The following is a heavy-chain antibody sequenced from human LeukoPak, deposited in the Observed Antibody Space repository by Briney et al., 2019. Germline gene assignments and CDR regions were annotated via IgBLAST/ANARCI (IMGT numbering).Heavy chain of an antibody. D-gene: IGHD2-21*02. J-gene: IGHJ4*02. Sequence: GGSLRLSCAASGFNFANHAMSWVCQTAGKGLEWVSAISGGGDITYYADSVKGRFTISRDNSKDTLFLQMHSLRPGDTAVYYCVREDTPATANYWGQGTLVTISS. CDR2: ISGGGDIT. V-gene: IGHV3-23*01. CDR3: VREDTPATANY. CDR1: GFNFANHA.